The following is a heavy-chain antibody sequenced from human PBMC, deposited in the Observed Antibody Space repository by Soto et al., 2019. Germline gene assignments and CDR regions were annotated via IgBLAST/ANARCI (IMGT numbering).Heavy chain of an antibody. V-gene: IGHV3-15*01. D-gene: IGHD1-26*01. CDR1: GFTFSNAW. CDR2: IKSKTDGGTT. CDR3: TTEDDGSYYPVWFRY. Sequence: EVQLVESGGGLVKPGGSLRLSCAASGFTFSNAWMSWVRQAPGKGLEWVGRIKSKTDGGTTDYAAPVKGRFTISRDDSKNTLYLQMNSLKTEDTAVYYCTTEDDGSYYPVWFRYWGQGTLVTVSS. J-gene: IGHJ4*02.